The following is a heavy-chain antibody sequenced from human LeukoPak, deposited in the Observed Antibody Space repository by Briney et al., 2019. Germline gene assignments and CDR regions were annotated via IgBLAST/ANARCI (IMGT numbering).Heavy chain of an antibody. V-gene: IGHV1-8*01. CDR2: MNPNSGNT. J-gene: IGHJ4*02. D-gene: IGHD3-22*01. Sequence: GASVKVSCKASGYTFTSYDINWVRQATGQGLEWMGWMNPNSGNTGYAQKFQGRVTMTRNTSISTAYMELSSLKASDTAMYYCARQYPGGYYDSRGYGDYWGQGTLVSVSS. CDR1: GYTFTSYD. CDR3: ARQYPGGYYDSRGYGDY.